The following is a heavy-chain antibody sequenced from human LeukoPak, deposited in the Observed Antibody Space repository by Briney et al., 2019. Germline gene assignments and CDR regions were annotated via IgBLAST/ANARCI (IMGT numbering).Heavy chain of an antibody. Sequence: PSETLSLTCAVYGGSFSGYYWSWIRQPPGKGLEWIGEINHSGSTNYNPSLKSRVTISVDTSKNQFSLKLSSVTAADTAVYYCARGGYQYDFWSGYYGRPDAFDIWGQGTMVTVSS. D-gene: IGHD3-3*01. V-gene: IGHV4-34*01. CDR2: INHSGST. CDR3: ARGGYQYDFWSGYYGRPDAFDI. J-gene: IGHJ3*02. CDR1: GGSFSGYY.